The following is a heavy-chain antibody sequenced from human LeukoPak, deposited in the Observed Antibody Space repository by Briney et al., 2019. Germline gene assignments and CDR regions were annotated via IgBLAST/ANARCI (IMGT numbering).Heavy chain of an antibody. CDR2: INPNSGGT. Sequence: ASVKVSCKASGYTFTGYYIHWVRQAPGQGLEWMGWINPNSGGTNYAQKFQGRVTMTRDTSISTAYMELSRLRSDDTAVYYCARRYCSGGSCYSRTYYYMDVWGKGTTVTVSS. D-gene: IGHD2-15*01. V-gene: IGHV1-2*02. J-gene: IGHJ6*03. CDR3: ARRYCSGGSCYSRTYYYMDV. CDR1: GYTFTGYY.